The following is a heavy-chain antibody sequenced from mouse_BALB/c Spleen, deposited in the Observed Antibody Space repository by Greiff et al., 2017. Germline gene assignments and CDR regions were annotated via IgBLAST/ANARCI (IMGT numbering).Heavy chain of an antibody. Sequence: VQLKESGPGLVKPSQSLSLTCSVTGYSITSGYYWNWIRQFPGNKLEWMGYISYDGSNNYNPSLKNRISITRDTSKNQFFLKLNSVTTEDTATYYCARGYGNYVGYYAMDYWGQGTSVTVSS. CDR1: GYSITSGYY. V-gene: IGHV3-6*02. J-gene: IGHJ4*01. CDR2: ISYDGSN. CDR3: ARGYGNYVGYYAMDY. D-gene: IGHD2-1*01.